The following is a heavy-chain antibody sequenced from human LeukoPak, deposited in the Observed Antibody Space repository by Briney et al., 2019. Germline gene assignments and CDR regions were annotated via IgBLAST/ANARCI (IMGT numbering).Heavy chain of an antibody. Sequence: GGSLRLSCAASGFTFSSYLMSWVRQAPGKGLELVANIKQDGGEKYYVDSVKGRFTISRDNAKNSLYLQMNSLRAEDTAVYYCAELGITMIGGVWGKGTTVTISS. V-gene: IGHV3-7*01. CDR1: GFTFSSYL. D-gene: IGHD3-10*02. CDR2: IKQDGGEK. CDR3: AELGITMIGGV. J-gene: IGHJ6*04.